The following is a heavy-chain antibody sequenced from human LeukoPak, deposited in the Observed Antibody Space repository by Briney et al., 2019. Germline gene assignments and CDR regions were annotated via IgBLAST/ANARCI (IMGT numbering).Heavy chain of an antibody. Sequence: GESLKISCKGSGYSFTSYWIGWVRQMPGKGLEWMGIIYPGDSDTRYSQSFQGQVTISADKSISTAYLQWSSLKASDTAMYYCASPRAVAGPYYYYGMDVWGQGTTVTVSS. D-gene: IGHD6-19*01. CDR3: ASPRAVAGPYYYYGMDV. J-gene: IGHJ6*02. CDR1: GYSFTSYW. V-gene: IGHV5-51*01. CDR2: IYPGDSDT.